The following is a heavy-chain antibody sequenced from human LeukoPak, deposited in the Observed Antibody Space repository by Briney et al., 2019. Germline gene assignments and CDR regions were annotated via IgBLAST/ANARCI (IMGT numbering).Heavy chain of an antibody. J-gene: IGHJ4*02. D-gene: IGHD6-13*01. CDR2: IRSKAYGGTA. CDR1: GFTFGDYA. CDR3: TRDRASELATGVHFDY. V-gene: IGHV3-49*03. Sequence: GGSLRLSCTASGFTFGDYAMSWFRQAPGKGLEWVGFIRSKAYGGTAEYAASVKGRFTISRDDSKSIAYLQMNSLKTEDTAVYYCTRDRASELATGVHFDYWGQGTLVTVSS.